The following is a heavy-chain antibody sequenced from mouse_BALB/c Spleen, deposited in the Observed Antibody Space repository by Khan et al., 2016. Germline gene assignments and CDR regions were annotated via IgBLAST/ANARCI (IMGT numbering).Heavy chain of an antibody. CDR2: IWAGGST. V-gene: IGHV2-9*02. CDR3: ANWGFAY. J-gene: IGHJ3*01. D-gene: IGHD4-1*01. Sequence: QVQLKESGPGLVAPSQSLSITCTVSEFSLTSYGVHWVRQPPGKGLEWLGVIWAGGSTNYNSALMSRLSISKDNSKSQVFLKMNSLQTDDTAMYYCANWGFAYWGQGTLVTVSA. CDR1: EFSLTSYG.